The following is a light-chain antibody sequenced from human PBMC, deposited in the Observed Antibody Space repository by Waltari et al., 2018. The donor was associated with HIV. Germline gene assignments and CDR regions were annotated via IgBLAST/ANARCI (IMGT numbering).Light chain of an antibody. CDR1: SSNIGSNY. J-gene: IGLJ3*02. CDR3: AAWDDSLSGLV. CDR2: RNK. Sequence: QSVLTQPPSASGTPGQRVTISCSGSSSNIGSNYVFWYQQLPGTAPKLLIYRNKQRPSGVPDRFSGSKSGTSASLAIRGLRSEDEADYYCAAWDDSLSGLVFGGGTKLTVL. V-gene: IGLV1-47*01.